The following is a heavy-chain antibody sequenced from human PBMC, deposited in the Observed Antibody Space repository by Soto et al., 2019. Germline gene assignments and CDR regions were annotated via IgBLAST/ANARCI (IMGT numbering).Heavy chain of an antibody. CDR1: GGSISSGYYY. CDR3: ASSSLYGMGV. J-gene: IGHJ6*02. CDR2: FYYSGNT. Sequence: SETLSLTCSVSGGSISSGYYYWSWFRQPPGKGLEWIGHFYYSGNTYYNPSLKSRLIISIDTSKNQFSRQVGSVTAADTAVYYGASSSLYGMGVWGQGTTVTVSS. V-gene: IGHV4-30-4*01.